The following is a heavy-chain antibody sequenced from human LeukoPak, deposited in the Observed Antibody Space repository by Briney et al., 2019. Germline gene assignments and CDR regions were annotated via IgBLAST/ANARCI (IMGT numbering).Heavy chain of an antibody. CDR2: ISGSGGST. Sequence: GGSLRLSCAASGFTFDDYGMSWVRQAPGKGLEWVSAISGSGGSTYYADSVKGRFTISRDNSKNTLYLQMNSLRAEDTAVYYCAKAYTYYDFWSADWFDPWGQGTLVTVSS. CDR3: AKAYTYYDFWSADWFDP. V-gene: IGHV3-23*01. CDR1: GFTFDDYG. J-gene: IGHJ5*02. D-gene: IGHD3-3*01.